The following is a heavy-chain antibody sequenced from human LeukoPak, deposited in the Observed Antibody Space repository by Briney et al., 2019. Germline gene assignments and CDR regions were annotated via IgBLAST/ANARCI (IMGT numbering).Heavy chain of an antibody. Sequence: SVKVSCKASGGTFSSYTISWVRQAPGQGLEWMGRIIPILGIANYAQKFQGRVTITADKSTSTAYVELSSLRSEDTAVYYCARDGHSSPMVDYWGQGTLVTVSS. CDR2: IIPILGIA. D-gene: IGHD6-13*01. J-gene: IGHJ4*02. CDR3: ARDGHSSPMVDY. V-gene: IGHV1-69*04. CDR1: GGTFSSYT.